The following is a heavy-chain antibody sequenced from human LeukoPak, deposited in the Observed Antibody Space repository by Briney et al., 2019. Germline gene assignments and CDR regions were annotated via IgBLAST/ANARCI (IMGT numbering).Heavy chain of an antibody. Sequence: HPGGSLRLSCAASGFTFDGYAMHWVRQAPGKGLEWVSLISGDGGSTYYADSVKRRFTISSDNSKNSLYLQMNSLRTEDTALYYCAKDSYYDSSGYYSFDYWGQGTLVTVSS. CDR2: ISGDGGST. CDR1: GFTFDGYA. V-gene: IGHV3-43*02. J-gene: IGHJ4*02. D-gene: IGHD3-22*01. CDR3: AKDSYYDSSGYYSFDY.